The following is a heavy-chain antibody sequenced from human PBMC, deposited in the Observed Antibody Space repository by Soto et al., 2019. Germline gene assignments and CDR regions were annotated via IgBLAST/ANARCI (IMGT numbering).Heavy chain of an antibody. CDR1: GYTFTSYY. D-gene: IGHD3-22*01. CDR2: INPSGGST. V-gene: IGHV1-46*01. J-gene: IGHJ3*02. Sequence: GASVKVSCKASGYTFTSYYMHWVRQAPGQGLEWMGIINPSGGSTSYAQKFQGRVTMTRDTSTSTVYMELSSLRSEDTAVYYCARDQVTYYYDSSDHVDAFDIWGQGTMVTVSS. CDR3: ARDQVTYYYDSSDHVDAFDI.